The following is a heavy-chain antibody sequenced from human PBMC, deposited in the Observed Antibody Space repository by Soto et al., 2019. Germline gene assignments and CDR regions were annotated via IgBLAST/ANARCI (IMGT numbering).Heavy chain of an antibody. CDR1: GGSISSGDYY. Sequence: QVQLQESGPGLVKPSQTLSLTCTVSGGSISSGDYYWSWIRQPPGKGLEWIGYIYYSGSTYYNPSLTSRVTISVDTSKNQFSLKLSSVTAADTAVYYCARAMWIQLWLLDYWGQGTLVTVSS. V-gene: IGHV4-30-4*01. J-gene: IGHJ4*02. D-gene: IGHD5-18*01. CDR2: IYYSGST. CDR3: ARAMWIQLWLLDY.